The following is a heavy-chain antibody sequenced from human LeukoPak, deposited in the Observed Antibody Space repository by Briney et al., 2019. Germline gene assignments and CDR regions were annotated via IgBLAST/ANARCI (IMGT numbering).Heavy chain of an antibody. CDR3: AKDRYGDDILTGFFDY. D-gene: IGHD3-9*01. Sequence: GGSLRLSCAASGFTFSSYAMSWVRQAPGKGLEWVSAISGSGGSTYYADSVKGRFTISRDNSKNTLYLQMNSLRAEDTAVYYRAKDRYGDDILTGFFDYWGQGTLVTVSS. J-gene: IGHJ4*02. V-gene: IGHV3-23*01. CDR1: GFTFSSYA. CDR2: ISGSGGST.